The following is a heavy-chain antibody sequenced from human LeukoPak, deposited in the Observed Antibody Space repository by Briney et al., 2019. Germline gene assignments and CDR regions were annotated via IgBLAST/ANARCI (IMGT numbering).Heavy chain of an antibody. D-gene: IGHD4-17*01. J-gene: IGHJ4*02. V-gene: IGHV3-23*01. CDR3: AKNERDYGDYFWPRFFDY. CDR1: GFTFSSYA. Sequence: PGGSLRLSCAASGFTFSSYAMSWVRQAPGKGLEWVSAISGSGGSTYYADSVKGRFTISRDNSKNTLYLQMNSLRAEDTAVYYCAKNERDYGDYFWPRFFDYWGQGTLVTVSS. CDR2: ISGSGGST.